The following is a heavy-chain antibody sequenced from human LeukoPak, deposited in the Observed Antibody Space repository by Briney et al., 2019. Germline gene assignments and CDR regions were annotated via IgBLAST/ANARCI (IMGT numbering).Heavy chain of an antibody. Sequence: SETLSLTCTVSGGSISVYYWNWIRQSAGKGLEWIGRIYANGGTNYNPSLRSRVSMSVDTSKNQFSLKLTSVTAADTAIYYCARDFTRNSYAVAEFFHPWGQGTLVSASS. CDR1: GGSISVYY. CDR2: IYANGGT. J-gene: IGHJ1*01. CDR3: ARDFTRNSYAVAEFFHP. V-gene: IGHV4-4*07. D-gene: IGHD5-18*01.